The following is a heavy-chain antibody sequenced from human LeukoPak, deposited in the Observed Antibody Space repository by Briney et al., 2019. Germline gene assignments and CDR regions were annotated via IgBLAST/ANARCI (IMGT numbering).Heavy chain of an antibody. CDR2: ISSSTSYI. Sequence: GGSLRLPCAASGFTFSDYSMNWVRQAPGKGLEWVSSISSSTSYIFYADSMKGRFTISRDNAKNSMYLQMNSLRAEDTAVYYCARDEAQWLNGMDVWGQGTTVTVSS. D-gene: IGHD5-12*01. CDR3: ARDEAQWLNGMDV. CDR1: GFTFSDYS. J-gene: IGHJ6*02. V-gene: IGHV3-21*04.